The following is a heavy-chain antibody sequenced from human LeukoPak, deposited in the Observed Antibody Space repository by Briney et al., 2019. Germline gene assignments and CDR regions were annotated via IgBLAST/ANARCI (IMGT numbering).Heavy chain of an antibody. J-gene: IGHJ4*02. CDR3: ARHNDSRDPPHFDY. CDR2: IIPIFGTA. CDR1: GYTFTKFG. D-gene: IGHD3-16*01. V-gene: IGHV1-69*06. Sequence: SVKVSCKASGYTFTKFGISWVRQAPGQGLEWMGGIIPIFGTANYAQKFRGRVTITADKSTRTAYMELSSLRSEDTAVYYCARHNDSRDPPHFDYWGQGTLVTVSS.